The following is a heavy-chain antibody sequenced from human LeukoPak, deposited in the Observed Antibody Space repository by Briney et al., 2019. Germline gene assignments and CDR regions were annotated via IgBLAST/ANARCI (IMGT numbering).Heavy chain of an antibody. CDR2: IYYSGST. Sequence: PGGSLRLSCAASGFTFSTYAMSWIRQPPGKGLEWIGYIYYSGSTNYNPSLKSRVTISVDTSKNQFSLKLSSVTAADTAVYYCARGRGLGYYYMDVWGKGTTVTVSS. D-gene: IGHD3-10*01. CDR1: GFTFSTYA. CDR3: ARGRGLGYYYMDV. V-gene: IGHV4-59*01. J-gene: IGHJ6*03.